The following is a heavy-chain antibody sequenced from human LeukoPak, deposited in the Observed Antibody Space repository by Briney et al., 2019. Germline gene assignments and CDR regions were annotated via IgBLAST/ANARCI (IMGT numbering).Heavy chain of an antibody. V-gene: IGHV1-24*01. Sequence: GASVKVSCKVSGYTLTELSMHWVRQAPGKGLEWMGGFDPEDGGTIYAQKFQGRVTMTEDTSTDTAYMELSSLRSEDTAVYYCATGNYYDSSGYSNAFDIWGQGTMVTVSS. CDR3: ATGNYYDSSGYSNAFDI. D-gene: IGHD3-22*01. J-gene: IGHJ3*02. CDR1: GYTLTELS. CDR2: FDPEDGGT.